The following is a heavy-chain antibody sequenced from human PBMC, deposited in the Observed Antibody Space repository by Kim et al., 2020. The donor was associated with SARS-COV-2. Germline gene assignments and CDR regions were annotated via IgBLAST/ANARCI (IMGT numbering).Heavy chain of an antibody. J-gene: IGHJ3*02. CDR2: ISSSSSTI. Sequence: GGSLRLSCAASGFTFSSYSMNWVRQAPGKGLEWVSYISSSSSTIYYADSVKGRFTISRDNAKISLYLQMNSLRDEYTAVYYCARDQGLRYFVWYHAFDIWGQWTMCSVSS. CDR3: ARDQGLRYFVWYHAFDI. CDR1: GFTFSSYS. D-gene: IGHD3-9*01. V-gene: IGHV3-48*02.